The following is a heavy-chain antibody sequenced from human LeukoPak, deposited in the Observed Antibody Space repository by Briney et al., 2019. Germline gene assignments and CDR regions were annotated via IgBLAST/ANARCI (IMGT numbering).Heavy chain of an antibody. V-gene: IGHV3-9*01. CDR2: ISWNSGSI. J-gene: IGHJ4*02. CDR1: GFTFDDYA. CDR3: ARGQLSTYYYDSSGPYYFDY. Sequence: GGSLRLSCAASGFTFDDYAMHWVRQAPGKGLEWVSGISWNSGSIGYADSVKGRFTISRDNAKNSLYLQMNSLRAEDTAVYYCARGQLSTYYYDSSGPYYFDYWGQGTLVTVSS. D-gene: IGHD3-22*01.